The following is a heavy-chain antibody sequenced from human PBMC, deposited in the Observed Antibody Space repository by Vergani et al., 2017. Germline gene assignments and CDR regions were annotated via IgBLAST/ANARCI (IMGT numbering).Heavy chain of an antibody. J-gene: IGHJ4*02. Sequence: ELQLVESGGGLVQPGGSLRLSCAASGSTVSGSYMTWVRQAPGKGREWVSHIYSGDETYYADSVKGRVTISRDTSKNTLSLQMNSLTAEDTAIYYCAGPQGTSAYYYGGFDYWGQGILVTVSS. V-gene: IGHV3-66*04. D-gene: IGHD3-22*01. CDR1: GSTVSGSY. CDR3: AGPQGTSAYYYGGFDY. CDR2: IYSGDET.